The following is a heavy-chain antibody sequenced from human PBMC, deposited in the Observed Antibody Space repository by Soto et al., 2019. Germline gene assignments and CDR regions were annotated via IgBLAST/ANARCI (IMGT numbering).Heavy chain of an antibody. J-gene: IGHJ5*02. CDR2: INSSGST. Sequence: SETLSLTCTVSGGSFGSSAYYWGWIRRAPGKGLEWIGSINSSGSTFSNPSLKSRVTLSVDTSKNQLSLKLTSVTAADTAPYYCSRRAPEGFDPWGKGTLVTVST. V-gene: IGHV4-39*01. CDR3: SRRAPEGFDP. CDR1: GGSFGSSAYY.